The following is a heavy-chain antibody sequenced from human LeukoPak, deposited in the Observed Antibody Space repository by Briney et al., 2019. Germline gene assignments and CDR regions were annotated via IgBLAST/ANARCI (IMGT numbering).Heavy chain of an antibody. CDR2: ISISGTYV. CDR3: ARASSKQLAGYLPDGFDI. J-gene: IGHJ3*02. Sequence: GGSLRLSCAASGFTSSSYSMNWVRQAPGKGLEWVSSISISGTYVYYADSVKGRFTISRDNAKNSLSLQMNSLRAYDAAVYYCARASSKQLAGYLPDGFDIWGQGTMVTVSS. D-gene: IGHD3-9*01. CDR1: GFTSSSYS. V-gene: IGHV3-21*01.